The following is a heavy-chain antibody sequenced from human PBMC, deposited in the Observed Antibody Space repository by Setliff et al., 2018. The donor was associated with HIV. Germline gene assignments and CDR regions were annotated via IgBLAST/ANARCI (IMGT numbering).Heavy chain of an antibody. V-gene: IGHV4-59*08. J-gene: IGHJ6*03. CDR2: IYYSGST. CDR3: ARQHYYDSSGRNLMDV. D-gene: IGHD3-22*01. Sequence: SETLSLTCTVSGGSISNYYWSWIRQPPGKGLEWIGYIYYSGSTTYNPSLESRVTISIDTSKNQFSLKLSSVTAADTAVYYCARQHYYDSSGRNLMDVWGKGTTVTAP. CDR1: GGSISNYY.